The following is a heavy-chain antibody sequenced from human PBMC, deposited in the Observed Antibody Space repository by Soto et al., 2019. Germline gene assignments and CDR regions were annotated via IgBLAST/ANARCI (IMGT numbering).Heavy chain of an antibody. CDR2: MNPNSGNT. D-gene: IGHD2-21*02. CDR1: GYTFTSYD. CDR3: ARGASYCGGDCYTVDY. J-gene: IGHJ4*02. Sequence: QVQLVQSGAEVKKPGASVKVSCKASGYTFTSYDINWVRQATGQGLEWMGWMNPNSGNTGYAQKFQGRVTMTRNTSISKAYMDLSSLRSEDTAVYYCARGASYCGGDCYTVDYWGQGTLVTVSS. V-gene: IGHV1-8*01.